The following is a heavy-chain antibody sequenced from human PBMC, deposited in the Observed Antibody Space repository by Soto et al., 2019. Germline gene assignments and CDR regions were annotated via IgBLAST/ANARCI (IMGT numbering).Heavy chain of an antibody. CDR1: GFTFISSF. V-gene: IGHV3-7*03. CDR2: INQDGGGT. CDR3: ARYFRGSGRYFFDY. D-gene: IGHD6-19*01. Sequence: GSLRLSCVASGFTFISSFMGWVRQAPGKGLEWVANINQDGGGTYYVDSVEGRFTISRDNAKDSLYLQMNSLRGEDTAVYYCARYFRGSGRYFFDYWGQGTLVTVSS. J-gene: IGHJ4*02.